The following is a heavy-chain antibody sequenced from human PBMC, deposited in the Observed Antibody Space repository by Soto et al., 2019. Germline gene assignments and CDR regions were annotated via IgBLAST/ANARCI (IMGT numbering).Heavy chain of an antibody. CDR2: IKQDESEK. CDR3: ARAGNDFWSGPTYYYYGMDV. CDR1: GFTFSTYW. V-gene: IGHV3-7*05. Sequence: GGSLRLSCVASGFTFSTYWMSWVRQAPGKGLEWVANIKQDESEKYYVDSVKGRFTISRDNAKNPLSLQMNSLRAEDTAVYYCARAGNDFWSGPTYYYYGMDVWGQGTTVTVSS. J-gene: IGHJ6*02. D-gene: IGHD3-3*01.